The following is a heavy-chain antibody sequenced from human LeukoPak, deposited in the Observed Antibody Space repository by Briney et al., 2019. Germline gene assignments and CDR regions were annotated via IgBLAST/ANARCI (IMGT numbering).Heavy chain of an antibody. Sequence: GGSLRLSCAASGITFSNYAMSWVRQAPGKGLEWVSTITGPGGSTYHADSVKGRFTVSRDNSKNTLYLQMNSLRAEDTAVYYCAGGPYYDSSGYLPNYYGMDVWGQGTTVTVSS. D-gene: IGHD3-22*01. CDR1: GITFSNYA. J-gene: IGHJ6*02. CDR3: AGGPYYDSSGYLPNYYGMDV. CDR2: ITGPGGST. V-gene: IGHV3-23*01.